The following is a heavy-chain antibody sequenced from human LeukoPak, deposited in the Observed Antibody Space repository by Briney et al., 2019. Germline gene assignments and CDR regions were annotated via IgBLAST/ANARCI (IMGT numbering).Heavy chain of an antibody. CDR2: IYHSGST. CDR1: GGSISSSNW. Sequence: SGTLSLTCAVSGGSISSSNWWSWVRQPPGKGLEWIGEIYHSGSTNYNPSLKSRVTISVDKSKNQFSLKLSSVTAADTAVYYCARGGERGYSYGYYYYYYMDVWGKGTTVTISS. V-gene: IGHV4-4*02. D-gene: IGHD5-18*01. J-gene: IGHJ6*03. CDR3: ARGGERGYSYGYYYYYYMDV.